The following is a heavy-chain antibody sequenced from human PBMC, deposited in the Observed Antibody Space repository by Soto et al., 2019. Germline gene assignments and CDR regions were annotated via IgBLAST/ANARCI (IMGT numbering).Heavy chain of an antibody. J-gene: IGHJ4*01. D-gene: IGHD2-2*01. Sequence: PSETLSLTCAVYGGSFSGYYWNWIRQPPGKGLEWIGEINDSGSTNYNPSLKSRVTISVDTSKNQFSLKLNSVTAADTAVYYCARGDCSSTSCYVLYWG. V-gene: IGHV4-34*01. CDR2: INDSGST. CDR3: ARGDCSSTSCYVLY. CDR1: GGSFSGYY.